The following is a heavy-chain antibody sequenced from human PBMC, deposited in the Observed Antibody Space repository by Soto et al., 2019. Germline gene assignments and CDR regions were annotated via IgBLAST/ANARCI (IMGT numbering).Heavy chain of an antibody. V-gene: IGHV4-31*03. CDR3: ARANSGQIFGVVTLLYYYYYMDV. D-gene: IGHD3-3*01. CDR2: IYYSGST. J-gene: IGHJ6*03. CDR1: GGSISSGGYY. Sequence: PSETLSLTCTVSGGSISSGGYYWSWIRQHPGKGLEWIGYIYYSGSTYYNPSLKSRVTISVDTSKNQFSLKLSSVTAADTAVYYCARANSGQIFGVVTLLYYYYYMDVWGKGTTVTVSS.